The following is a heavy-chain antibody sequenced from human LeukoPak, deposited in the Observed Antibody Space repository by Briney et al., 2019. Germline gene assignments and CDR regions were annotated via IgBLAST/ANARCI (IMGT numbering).Heavy chain of an antibody. CDR3: VKRQIAVAASPFDD. CDR1: GFTFSSYA. J-gene: IGHJ4*02. D-gene: IGHD6-19*01. CDR2: ISYDGSNK. V-gene: IGHV3-30-3*02. Sequence: PGGSLRLSCAASGFTFSSYAMHWVRQAPGKGLEWVAVISYDGSNKYYADSVKGRFTISRDNSKNTLYLQMSSLRDEDTAVYYCVKRQIAVAASPFDDWGQGTLVTVSS.